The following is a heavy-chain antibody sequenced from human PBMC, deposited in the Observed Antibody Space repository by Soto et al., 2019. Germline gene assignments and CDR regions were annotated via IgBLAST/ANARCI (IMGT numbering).Heavy chain of an antibody. D-gene: IGHD3-16*01. Sequence: QITLKESGPTLVKPTQTLTLTCTFSGFSLSTNGVGVGWIRQPPGKALEWLALIYWDDSKEYSPSLRSRLTIPKDTPKNQGVLTMTNMGPLDTATIYCAPKGGGDRILDFWGQGTLVTVSS. V-gene: IGHV2-5*02. J-gene: IGHJ4*02. CDR3: APKGGGDRILDF. CDR2: IYWDDSK. CDR1: GFSLSTNGVG.